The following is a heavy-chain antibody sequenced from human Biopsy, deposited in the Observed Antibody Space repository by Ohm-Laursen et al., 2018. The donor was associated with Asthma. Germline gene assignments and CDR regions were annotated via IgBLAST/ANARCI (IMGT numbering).Heavy chain of an antibody. CDR2: IKHDGSEK. J-gene: IGHJ1*01. Sequence: RLSGTGSGFTFVDYWMGWVRQVPGKGLEWVANIKHDGSEKNHVDSLKGRFTISRDNAKNSLYLQMNSLRAEDTAVYYCARTFHFWSPYHAEHYQLWGQGTLVTVSS. D-gene: IGHD3-3*02. CDR1: GFTFVDYW. CDR3: ARTFHFWSPYHAEHYQL. V-gene: IGHV3-7*01.